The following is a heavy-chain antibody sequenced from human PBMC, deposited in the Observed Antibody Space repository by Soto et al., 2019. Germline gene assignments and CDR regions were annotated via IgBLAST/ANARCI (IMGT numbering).Heavy chain of an antibody. D-gene: IGHD6-19*01. CDR1: GFTFSSYA. V-gene: IGHV3-23*01. J-gene: IGHJ6*02. Sequence: GGSLRLSCAASGFTFSSYAMSWVRQAPGKGLEWVSAISGSGGSTYYADSVKGRFTISRDNSKNTLYLQMNSLRAEDTAVYYCAKGEAVAVPYYYGMDVWGQGTTVTVSS. CDR3: AKGEAVAVPYYYGMDV. CDR2: ISGSGGST.